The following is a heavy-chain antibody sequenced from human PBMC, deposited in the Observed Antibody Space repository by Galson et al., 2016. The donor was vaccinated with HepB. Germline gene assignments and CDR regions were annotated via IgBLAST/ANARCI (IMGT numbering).Heavy chain of an antibody. V-gene: IGHV3-23*01. Sequence: SLRLSCAASGFTFNSYGMSWVRQAPGKGLEWVSSISGGGGSTDYAGSVKGRLTISRDNSKNTLYLHLNSLRAEDTAVYFCVKGRYGSGSSGDYWGQGTLVTVSS. CDR3: VKGRYGSGSSGDY. CDR2: ISGGGGST. J-gene: IGHJ4*02. CDR1: GFTFNSYG. D-gene: IGHD3-10*01.